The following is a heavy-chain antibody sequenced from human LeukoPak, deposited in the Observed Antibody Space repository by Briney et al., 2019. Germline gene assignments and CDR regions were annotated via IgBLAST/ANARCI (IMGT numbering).Heavy chain of an antibody. CDR3: ARFAKYYYDSSGRLDY. CDR2: IYYSGST. V-gene: IGHV4-59*01. J-gene: IGHJ4*02. Sequence: LETLSLTCTVSGGSISSYSWSWIRQPPGKGLEWIGYIYYSGSTNYNPSLKSRVTISVDTSKNQFSLKLSSVTAADTAVYYCARFAKYYYDSSGRLDYWGQGTLVTVSS. CDR1: GGSISSYS. D-gene: IGHD3-22*01.